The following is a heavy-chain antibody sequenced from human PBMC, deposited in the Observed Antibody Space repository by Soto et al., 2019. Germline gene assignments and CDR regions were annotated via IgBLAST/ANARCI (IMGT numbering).Heavy chain of an antibody. Sequence: QVLLQESGPGLVKPSGTLSLTCAVSGDSVSSSFWWTWVRQPPGKGLEWIGEVYHTENTNYAPSLKSRVTISLDKSKNQFSLTLNSVTAADTAVYYCARYDFGTFDNWGQGIRVTVSS. CDR1: GDSVSSSFW. V-gene: IGHV4-4*02. J-gene: IGHJ4*02. D-gene: IGHD4-17*01. CDR2: VYHTENT. CDR3: ARYDFGTFDN.